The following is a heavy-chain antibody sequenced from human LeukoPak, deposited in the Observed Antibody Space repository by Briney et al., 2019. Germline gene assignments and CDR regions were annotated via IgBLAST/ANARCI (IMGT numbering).Heavy chain of an antibody. CDR3: ARGDAYFED. J-gene: IGHJ4*02. Sequence: SVKVSCKTSVDTFSSYPISWVRQAPGQGLQWMGRIIAFLDIVNYEQNFQGRVTITGDKSTSTTYMELNSLRPEDAAIYCCARGDAYFEDWGQGTLVTVSS. V-gene: IGHV1-69*04. CDR1: VDTFSSYP. CDR2: IIAFLDIV.